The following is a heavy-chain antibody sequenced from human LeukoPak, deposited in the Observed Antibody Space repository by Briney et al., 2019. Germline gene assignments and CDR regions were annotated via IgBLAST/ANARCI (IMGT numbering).Heavy chain of an antibody. J-gene: IGHJ4*02. CDR2: ISSSSSYI. CDR3: AKDSGSPWIQLWLRS. Sequence: KPGGSLRLSCAASGFTFSSYSMNWVRQAPGKGLEWVSSISSSSSYIYYADSVKGRFTISRDNAKNSLYLQMNSLRAEDTAVYYCAKDSGSPWIQLWLRSWGQGTLVTVSS. CDR1: GFTFSSYS. D-gene: IGHD5-18*01. V-gene: IGHV3-21*01.